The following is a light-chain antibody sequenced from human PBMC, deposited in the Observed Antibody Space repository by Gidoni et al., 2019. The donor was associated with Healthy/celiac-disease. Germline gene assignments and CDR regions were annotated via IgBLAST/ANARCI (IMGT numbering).Light chain of an antibody. Sequence: EIVMTQSPATLSVSPGDRATISCRASQSVSSNLAWYQPQPGQAPRLLIYGASTRATGIPARVSGSGSVTGFTLTISSLRSEEFAVFYCQQYNIWPPWTFGQXTKVEIK. CDR1: QSVSSN. V-gene: IGKV3-15*01. CDR2: GAS. J-gene: IGKJ1*01. CDR3: QQYNIWPPWT.